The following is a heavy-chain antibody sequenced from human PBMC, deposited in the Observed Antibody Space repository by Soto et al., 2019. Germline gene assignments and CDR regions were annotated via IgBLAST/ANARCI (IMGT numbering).Heavy chain of an antibody. J-gene: IGHJ5*02. CDR2: INAGNGNT. CDR3: ASSFTVPAAIGS. CDR1: GYTFTSYA. Sequence: QVQLVQSGAEVKKPGAAVKVSCKASGYTFTSYAMHWVRQAHGQSLEWMGWINAGNGNTKYSQKFQGRVTITRDTSASTAYMELSSLRSEDTAVYYCASSFTVPAAIGSWGPGTLVTVSS. D-gene: IGHD2-2*02. V-gene: IGHV1-3*01.